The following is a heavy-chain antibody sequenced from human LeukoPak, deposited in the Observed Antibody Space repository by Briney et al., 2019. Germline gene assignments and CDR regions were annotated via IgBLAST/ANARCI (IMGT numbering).Heavy chain of an antibody. CDR2: ISPDGSRT. CDR1: GFTFSNHW. D-gene: IGHD2-2*01. CDR3: ARDDCSTTPCYAY. V-gene: IGHV3-74*01. Sequence: GGSLRLSCAASGFTFSNHWMHWVRQTPEKGLVWVSNISPDGSRTDYADSVKGRFTISRDNAENTLYLQMNSLRAEDTAVYYCARDDCSTTPCYAYWGQGTLVTVSS. J-gene: IGHJ4*02.